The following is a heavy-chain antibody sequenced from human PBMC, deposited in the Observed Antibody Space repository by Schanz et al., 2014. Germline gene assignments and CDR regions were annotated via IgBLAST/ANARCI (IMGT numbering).Heavy chain of an antibody. J-gene: IGHJ4*02. D-gene: IGHD4-17*01. CDR2: MNPTTGNR. CDR1: GYSFTTYE. CDR3: AIHYGDRPL. V-gene: IGHV1-8*01. Sequence: QVQLVQSGAEVKKPGSSVKVSCKASGYSFTTYEVNWVRQATGQGLEWMGWMNPTTGNRGYAQNFQGRVTMTRDTSLKTAYMEMTDLKFEDASLYYCAIHYGDRPLWGQGTLIAVSS.